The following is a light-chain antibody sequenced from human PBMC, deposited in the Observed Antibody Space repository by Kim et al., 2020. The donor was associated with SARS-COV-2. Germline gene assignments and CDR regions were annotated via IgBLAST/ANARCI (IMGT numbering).Light chain of an antibody. J-gene: IGKJ2*01. CDR1: QSVRSNY. Sequence: SPGERATLSCRASQSVRSNYLAWYQQKPGQAPRLLIYTASTRASGIPDRFSGSGSGTYFTLTISRLEPEDFAVYYCQQYGSSPPYTFGQGTKLEI. CDR2: TAS. V-gene: IGKV3-20*01. CDR3: QQYGSSPPYT.